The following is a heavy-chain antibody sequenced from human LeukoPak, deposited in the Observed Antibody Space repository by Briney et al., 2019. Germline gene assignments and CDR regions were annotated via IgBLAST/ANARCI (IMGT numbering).Heavy chain of an antibody. V-gene: IGHV3-21*01. D-gene: IGHD2-2*02. J-gene: IGHJ5*02. CDR3: ARVGVVPAAIPVDGFDP. Sequence: GGSLRLSCAASGFTFSSYSMNWVRQAPGKGLGWVSSISSSSSYIYYADSVKGRFTISRGNAKNSLYLQMNSLRAEDTAVYYCARVGVVPAAIPVDGFDPWGQGTLVTVSS. CDR2: ISSSSSYI. CDR1: GFTFSSYS.